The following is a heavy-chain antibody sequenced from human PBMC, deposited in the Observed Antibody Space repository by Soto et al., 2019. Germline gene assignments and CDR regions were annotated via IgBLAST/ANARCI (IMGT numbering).Heavy chain of an antibody. CDR3: XXXXXXXXXXXXFXY. CDR2: IYYSGTT. V-gene: IGHV4-30-4*01. CDR1: GGSINSGDYY. J-gene: IGHJ4*02. Sequence: QVQLQESGPGLVKPSQTLSLTCTVSGGSINSGDYYWSWIRQPPGKGLEWIGYIYYSGTTYYNPSLKRRVTMSVDTSKNQCSRRLSSLTAADTAVYXXXXXXXXXXXXXXFXYWGQGTLVTVSS.